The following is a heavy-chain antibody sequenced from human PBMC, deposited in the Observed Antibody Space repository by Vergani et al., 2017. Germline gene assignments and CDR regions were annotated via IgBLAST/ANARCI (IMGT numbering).Heavy chain of an antibody. CDR3: ARVGTSSNRDYFDY. CDR2: INPNSGGT. CDR1: GYTFTDYF. J-gene: IGHJ4*02. D-gene: IGHD2-2*01. Sequence: QVQLVQSGAEVKKPGASVKVSCKASGYTFTDYFLHWVRQAPGQGLEWMGWINPNSGGTNYAQKFQGRVTMTRDTSISTAYMELSNLLSDGTAVYYCARVGTSSNRDYFDYWGQGTLVTVSS. V-gene: IGHV1-2*02.